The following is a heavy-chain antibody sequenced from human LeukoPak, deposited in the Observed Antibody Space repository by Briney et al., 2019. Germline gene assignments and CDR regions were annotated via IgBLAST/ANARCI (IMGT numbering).Heavy chain of an antibody. CDR3: ARDRAAAGYFDC. D-gene: IGHD6-13*01. J-gene: IGHJ4*02. CDR1: GFTFSSYG. Sequence: PGRSLRLSCAASGFTFSSYGMHWVRQAPGKGLEWVSRINSDGSSTSYADSVKGRFTISRDNAKNTLYLQMNSLRAEDTAVYYCARDRAAAGYFDCWGQGTLVTVSS. V-gene: IGHV3-74*01. CDR2: INSDGSST.